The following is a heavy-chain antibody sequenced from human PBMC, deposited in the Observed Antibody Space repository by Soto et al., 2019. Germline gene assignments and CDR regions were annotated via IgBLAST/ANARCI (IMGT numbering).Heavy chain of an antibody. Sequence: QVQLVESGGGVVQPGRSLRLSCAASGFTFSSYAMHWVRQAPGKGLEWVAVISYDGSNKYYADSVKGRFTISRDNYKKTLYLQKNIRRAEDTAVDYCASEAILEVLLYRHYYYYGMDVWGQGTTVTVSS. J-gene: IGHJ6*02. CDR2: ISYDGSNK. V-gene: IGHV3-30-3*01. CDR1: GFTFSSYA. D-gene: IGHD3-3*01. CDR3: ASEAILEVLLYRHYYYYGMDV.